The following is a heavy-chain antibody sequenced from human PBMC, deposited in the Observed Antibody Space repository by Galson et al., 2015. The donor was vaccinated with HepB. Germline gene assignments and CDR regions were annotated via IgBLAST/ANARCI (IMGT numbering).Heavy chain of an antibody. CDR3: ARGALVAVVTGTLNNWFDP. V-gene: IGHV1-18*01. D-gene: IGHD2-15*01. Sequence: SVKVSCKASGYTFSSYSIAWVRQAPGQGLEWMGWINTYDGSTNYAQNLQGRVTMTTETSTTTAYMELRSLSSDDTAVYYCARGALVAVVTGTLNNWFDPWGQGTLVTVSS. CDR2: INTYDGST. CDR1: GYTFSSYS. J-gene: IGHJ5*02.